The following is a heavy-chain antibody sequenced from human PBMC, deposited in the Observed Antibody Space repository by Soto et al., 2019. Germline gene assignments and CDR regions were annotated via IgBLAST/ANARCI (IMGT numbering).Heavy chain of an antibody. J-gene: IGHJ6*02. V-gene: IGHV5-51*01. D-gene: IGHD5-18*01. CDR1: GYSFTSYW. Sequence: VESLKISCNGSGYSFTSYWIGWVRQMPWKGLEWMGIIYPGDSDTRYSPSFQGQVTISADKSISTAYLQWSSLKASDTAMYYCARRGSRQLWLHYYGMDVWGQGTTVTVSS. CDR2: IYPGDSDT. CDR3: ARRGSRQLWLHYYGMDV.